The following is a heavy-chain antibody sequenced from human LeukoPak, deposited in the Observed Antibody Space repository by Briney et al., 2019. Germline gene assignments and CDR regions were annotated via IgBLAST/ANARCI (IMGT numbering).Heavy chain of an antibody. D-gene: IGHD6-19*01. CDR1: GYAFTGYY. Sequence: ASVKVSCKASGYAFTGYYMHWVRQAPGQGLEWMGWINPNSGGTNYAQKFQGRVTMTRDTSISTAYTELWSLRSDDTAVYYCARDSTSGWYGSSFDYWGQGTLVTVSS. CDR2: INPNSGGT. CDR3: ARDSTSGWYGSSFDY. J-gene: IGHJ4*02. V-gene: IGHV1-2*02.